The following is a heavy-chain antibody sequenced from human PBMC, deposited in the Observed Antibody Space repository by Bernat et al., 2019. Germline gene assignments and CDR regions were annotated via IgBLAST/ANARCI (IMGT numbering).Heavy chain of an antibody. V-gene: IGHV3-23*01. CDR2: ISTSGGKT. CDR3: TKERQSKMIVVMNHDV. CDR1: GFIFSHYS. J-gene: IGHJ6*04. Sequence: DVRLLESGGALVQPGGSLRLSCVGSGFIFSHYSTSLVRQASGKGPEWVAAISTSGGKTYYAESVKGRFTISRGYSVNTVYLEMKDLRADDTALYYCTKERQSKMIVVMNHDVWGKVTTVTVSS. D-gene: IGHD2-21*01.